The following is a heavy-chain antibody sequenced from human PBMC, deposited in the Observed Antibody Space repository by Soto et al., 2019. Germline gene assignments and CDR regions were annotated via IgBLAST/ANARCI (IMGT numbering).Heavy chain of an antibody. CDR3: ARANVVAATYDAFDI. CDR2: ISAYNGNT. Sequence: EASVKVSCKASGYTFTSYGISWVRQAPGQGLEWMGWISAYNGNTNYAQKLQGRVTMTTDTSTSTAYMELRSLRSDDTAVYYCARANVVAATYDAFDIWGQGTMVTVSS. J-gene: IGHJ3*02. D-gene: IGHD2-15*01. V-gene: IGHV1-18*04. CDR1: GYTFTSYG.